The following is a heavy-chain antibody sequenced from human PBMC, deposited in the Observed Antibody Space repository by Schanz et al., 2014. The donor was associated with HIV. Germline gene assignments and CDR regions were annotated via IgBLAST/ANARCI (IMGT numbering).Heavy chain of an antibody. Sequence: VQLVESGGGVVQPGESLRLSCAVSGFTFSSHAMTWVRQAPGKGLEWVSGISISGETTYYADSVKGRFTISRDNSKNTLYLQMNSLRVEDTAVYYCANEEVPNDYWGQGTLVTVSS. V-gene: IGHV3-23*04. CDR3: ANEEVPNDY. CDR2: ISISGETT. CDR1: GFTFSSHA. J-gene: IGHJ4*02.